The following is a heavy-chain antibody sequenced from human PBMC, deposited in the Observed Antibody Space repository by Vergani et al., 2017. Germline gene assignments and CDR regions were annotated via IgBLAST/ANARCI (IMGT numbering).Heavy chain of an antibody. CDR3: ARYMGCRNTAMVGCAFDI. Sequence: QVQLVQSGAEVKKPGSSVKVSCKASGGTFSSYAISWVRQAPGQGLEWMGRIIPILGIANYAQKFQGRVTITADKSTSTAYMELSSLRSEDTAVYYCARYMGCRNTAMVGCAFDIWGQGTMVTVSS. D-gene: IGHD5-18*01. V-gene: IGHV1-69*04. J-gene: IGHJ3*02. CDR1: GGTFSSYA. CDR2: IIPILGIA.